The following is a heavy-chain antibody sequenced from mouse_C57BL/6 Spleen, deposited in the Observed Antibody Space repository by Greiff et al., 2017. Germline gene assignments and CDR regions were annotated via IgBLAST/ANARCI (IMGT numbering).Heavy chain of an antibody. CDR1: GYTFTDYN. V-gene: IGHV1-22*01. J-gene: IGHJ2*01. CDR2: INPNNGGT. Sequence: VHVKQSGPELVKPGASVKMSCKASGYTFTDYNMHWVKQSHGKSLEWIGYINPNNGGTSYNQEFKGKATLTVNKSSSTAYMELRSLTSEDSAVYYCALYDYDSFDYWGQGTTLTVSS. D-gene: IGHD2-4*01. CDR3: ALYDYDSFDY.